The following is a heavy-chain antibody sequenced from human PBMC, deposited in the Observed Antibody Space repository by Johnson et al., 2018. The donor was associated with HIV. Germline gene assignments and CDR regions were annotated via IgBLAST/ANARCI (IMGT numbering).Heavy chain of an antibody. CDR3: TRSGDSIGSFWAGGAFDI. D-gene: IGHD3/OR15-3a*01. V-gene: IGHV3-20*04. CDR1: EFTFGDYD. J-gene: IGHJ3*02. Sequence: VQLVESGGGVVQPGESLGLSCAASEFTFGDYDMAWVRVAPGKGLEWVSGINWNGGSTGYAASVKGRFTISRDNAKNSLYLQMNSLRAEDTALYFCTRSGDSIGSFWAGGAFDIWGQGTMVTVSS. CDR2: INWNGGST.